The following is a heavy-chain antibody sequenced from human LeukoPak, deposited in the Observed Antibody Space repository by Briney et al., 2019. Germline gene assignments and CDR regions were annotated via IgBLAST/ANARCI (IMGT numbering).Heavy chain of an antibody. CDR3: ARGNSATFDP. Sequence: GGSLRLSCAASGFTFSSYSMNWVRQAPGKGLEWVSYISSSSSSTIYYADSVKGRFTISRDNAKNSLYLQMNSLRDEDTAVYYCARGNSATFDPWGQGTLVTVSS. CDR2: ISSSSSSTI. CDR1: GFTFSSYS. J-gene: IGHJ5*02. D-gene: IGHD4-23*01. V-gene: IGHV3-48*02.